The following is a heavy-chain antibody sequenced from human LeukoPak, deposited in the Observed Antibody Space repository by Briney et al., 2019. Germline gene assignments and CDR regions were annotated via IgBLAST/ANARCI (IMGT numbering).Heavy chain of an antibody. CDR2: IYYSGST. J-gene: IGHJ4*02. V-gene: IGHV4-39*01. CDR3: ARNVVPYSSSWSFDY. CDR1: GGSISSSSYY. D-gene: IGHD6-13*01. Sequence: SETLSLTCTVSGGSISSSSYYWGRIRQPPGKGLEWIGSIYYSGSTYYNPSLKSRVTISVDTSKNQFSLKLSSVTAADTAVYYCARNVVPYSSSWSFDYWGQGTLVTVSS.